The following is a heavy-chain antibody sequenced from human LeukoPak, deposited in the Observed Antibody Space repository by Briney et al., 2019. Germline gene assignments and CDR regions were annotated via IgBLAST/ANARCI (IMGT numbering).Heavy chain of an antibody. J-gene: IGHJ6*03. Sequence: NPSETLSLTCTVSGGSISSYYWSWIRQPPGKGLEWIGYIYYSGSTNYNPSLKSRVTISVDTSKNQFSLKLSSVTAADTAVYYCARVGATYYYYYYMDVWGKGTTVTVSS. V-gene: IGHV4-59*01. D-gene: IGHD1-26*01. CDR3: ARVGATYYYYYYMDV. CDR1: GGSISSYY. CDR2: IYYSGST.